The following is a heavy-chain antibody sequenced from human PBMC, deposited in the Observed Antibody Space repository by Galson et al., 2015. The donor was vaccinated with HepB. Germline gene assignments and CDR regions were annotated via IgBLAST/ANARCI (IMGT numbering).Heavy chain of an antibody. V-gene: IGHV1-2*02. J-gene: IGHJ2*01. CDR1: GYTFTGYY. D-gene: IGHD3-22*01. CDR3: ARDPFHYYDSSGYLRIDTKYWYFDL. Sequence: SVKVSCKASGYTFTGYYMHWVRQAPGQGLEWMGWINPNSGGTNYAQKFQGRVTMTRDTSISTAYMELSRLRSDDTAVYYCARDPFHYYDSSGYLRIDTKYWYFDLWGRGTLVTVSS. CDR2: INPNSGGT.